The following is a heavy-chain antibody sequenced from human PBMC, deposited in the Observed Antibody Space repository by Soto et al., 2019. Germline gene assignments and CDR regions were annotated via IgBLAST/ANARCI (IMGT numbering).Heavy chain of an antibody. CDR3: AEGGAESIAARPHYYYGMDV. D-gene: IGHD6-6*01. J-gene: IGHJ6*02. V-gene: IGHV1-69*13. Sequence: ASLKVSCKASGGTFSSYAISWVRQAPGQGLEWMGGIIPIFGTANYAQKFQGRVAITPDESTSTAYMELSSLRSEDTAVYYCAEGGAESIAARPHYYYGMDVWGQGTTVTVSS. CDR1: GGTFSSYA. CDR2: IIPIFGTA.